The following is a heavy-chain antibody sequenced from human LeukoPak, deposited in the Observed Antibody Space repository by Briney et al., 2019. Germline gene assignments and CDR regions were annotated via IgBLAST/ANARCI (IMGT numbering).Heavy chain of an antibody. Sequence: GESLKICCKGSGYSFTSYWIGWVRQMPGKGLEWVGIIYPGDSDTRYSPSFQGQVTISVDRSICTAYLQCSTLKASDTAMYYCARHTSPDGGQYYYDSSGYYNAIMDWGQGTLVTISS. V-gene: IGHV5-51*01. CDR2: IYPGDSDT. CDR1: GYSFTSYW. D-gene: IGHD3-22*01. J-gene: IGHJ4*02. CDR3: ARHTSPDGGQYYYDSSGYYNAIMD.